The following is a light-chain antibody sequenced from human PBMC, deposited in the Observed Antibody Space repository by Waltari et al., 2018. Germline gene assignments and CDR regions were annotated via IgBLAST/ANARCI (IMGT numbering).Light chain of an antibody. V-gene: IGLV2-14*03. CDR2: DVS. CDR3: SSYTTSSTVV. CDR1: SSDIGYYIY. J-gene: IGLJ2*01. Sequence: QSALTQPASVSGSPGQSITISCTGTSSDIGYYIYVSWYQQHPGKAPKLMIYDVSNRPSGVSNRFSGSKSGNTASLTISGLQAEDGADYYCSSYTTSSTVVFGGGTKLTVL.